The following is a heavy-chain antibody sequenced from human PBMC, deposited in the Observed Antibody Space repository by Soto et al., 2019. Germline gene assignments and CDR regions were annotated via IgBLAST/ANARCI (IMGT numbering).Heavy chain of an antibody. Sequence: EVQLVESGGGLVKPGGSLRLSCAASGFIFSNAWMNWVRQTPGKGLEWVGRIKSKSDGGTTDYAAPVKGRFVISRDDSKNMLYLQVSSLKIDDTAVYYCTTGWSSKDYWGQGTLVTVSS. J-gene: IGHJ4*02. CDR1: GFIFSNAW. CDR2: IKSKSDGGTT. CDR3: TTGWSSKDY. D-gene: IGHD6-13*01. V-gene: IGHV3-15*01.